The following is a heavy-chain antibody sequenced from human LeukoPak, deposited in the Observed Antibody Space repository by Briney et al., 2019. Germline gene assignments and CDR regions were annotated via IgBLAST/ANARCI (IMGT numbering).Heavy chain of an antibody. CDR3: ARGVRSHFDY. Sequence: GASVKVSCKASGYTFTGYYMHWVRQAPGQGLEWMGWINPNSGGTNYAQKFQGRVTITADKSTSTAYMELSSLRSEDTAVYYCARGVRSHFDYWGQGTLVTVSS. CDR2: INPNSGGT. J-gene: IGHJ4*02. CDR1: GYTFTGYY. D-gene: IGHD2-15*01. V-gene: IGHV1-2*02.